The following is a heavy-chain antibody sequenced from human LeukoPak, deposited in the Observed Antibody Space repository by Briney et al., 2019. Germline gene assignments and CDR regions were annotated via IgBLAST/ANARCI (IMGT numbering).Heavy chain of an antibody. CDR3: ARSLRFLEWFGSYYYGMDV. Sequence: GGSLRLSCAASGFTFSSYVMHWVRHATGKGLEWVSAIGTAGDTYYPGSVKGRFTISRENAKNSLYLRMNSLRAEDTAVYYCARSLRFLEWFGSYYYGMDVWGQGTTVTVSS. V-gene: IGHV3-13*01. CDR2: IGTAGDT. CDR1: GFTFSSYV. J-gene: IGHJ6*02. D-gene: IGHD3-3*01.